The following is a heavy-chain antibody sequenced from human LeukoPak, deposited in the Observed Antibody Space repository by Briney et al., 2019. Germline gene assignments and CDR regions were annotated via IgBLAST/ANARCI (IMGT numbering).Heavy chain of an antibody. J-gene: IGHJ4*02. V-gene: IGHV1-18*01. CDR3: ARRPEGIAVAGTWVDY. CDR1: GYTFTSYG. D-gene: IGHD6-19*01. Sequence: ASVKVSFKASGYTFTSYGISWVRQAPGQGLEWMGWISAYNGNTNYAQKLQGRVTMTTDTSTSTAYMELRSLRSDDTAVYYCARRPEGIAVAGTWVDYWGQGTLVTVSS. CDR2: ISAYNGNT.